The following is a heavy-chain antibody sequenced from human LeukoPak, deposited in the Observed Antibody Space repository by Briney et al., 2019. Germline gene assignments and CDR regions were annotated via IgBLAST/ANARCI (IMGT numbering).Heavy chain of an antibody. D-gene: IGHD3-22*01. Sequence: GGSLRLSCAASGFNFSSYSMNWVRQAPGKGLEWVSYISSSSSTIYYADSVKGRFTISRDNAKNSLYLQMNSLRAEDTAVYYCARELGRSSGEWFDPWGQGTLVTVSS. V-gene: IGHV3-48*04. J-gene: IGHJ5*02. CDR1: GFNFSSYS. CDR3: ARELGRSSGEWFDP. CDR2: ISSSSSTI.